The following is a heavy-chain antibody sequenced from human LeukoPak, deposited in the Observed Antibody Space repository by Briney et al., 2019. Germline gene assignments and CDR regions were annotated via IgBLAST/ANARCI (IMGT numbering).Heavy chain of an antibody. CDR1: GYSFTTYW. CDR3: ARRAVVIGVGYFDY. D-gene: IGHD4-23*01. J-gene: IGHJ4*02. Sequence: GESLQISCKGSGYSFTTYWIGWVRPMPGKGLEWMGIIYPSDSDIRISPSFQGQVTISVDKSINTAYLQWSSLKASDTAIYYCARRAVVIGVGYFDYWGQGTLVTVSS. CDR2: IYPSDSDI. V-gene: IGHV5-51*01.